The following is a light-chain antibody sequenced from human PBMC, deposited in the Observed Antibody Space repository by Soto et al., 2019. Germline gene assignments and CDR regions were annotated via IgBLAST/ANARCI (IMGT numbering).Light chain of an antibody. Sequence: EIVLTQSPGTLSLSPGERATLSCRASQSISGSYLAWYQQKPGQAPRLLIYGASGRATGIPDRFSGSGSGTDFALTISRLEPEDFAVYYCQQYNNWPLTFGGGTKVEIK. CDR3: QQYNNWPLT. J-gene: IGKJ4*01. CDR2: GAS. V-gene: IGKV3-20*01. CDR1: QSISGSY.